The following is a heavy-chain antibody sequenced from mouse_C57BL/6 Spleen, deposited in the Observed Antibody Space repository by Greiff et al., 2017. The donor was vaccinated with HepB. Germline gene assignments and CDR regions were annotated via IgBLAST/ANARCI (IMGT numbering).Heavy chain of an antibody. J-gene: IGHJ1*03. CDR1: GYTFTSYW. D-gene: IGHD2-4*01. Sequence: QVQLQQPGAELVKPGASVKMSCKASGYTFTSYWITWVKQRPGQGLEWIGDIYPGSGSTNYNEKFKSKATLTVDTSSSTAYMQLSSLTSEDSAVYYCARDYDYDEGWYFDVWGTGTTVTVSS. CDR3: ARDYDYDEGWYFDV. V-gene: IGHV1-55*01. CDR2: IYPGSGST.